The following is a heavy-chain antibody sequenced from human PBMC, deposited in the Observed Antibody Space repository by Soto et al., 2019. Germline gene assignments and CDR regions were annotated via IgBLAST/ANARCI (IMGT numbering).Heavy chain of an antibody. CDR1: GFTFSSYA. Sequence: PGGSLRLSCAASGFTFSSYAMSWVRQAPGKGLEWVSGISGSGGSAYYAESVKGRFTTSRDNSKDTLYLQMSSLGADDTALYYCAKVPGYCSGGSCYWYVDLWGRGALVTVSS. V-gene: IGHV3-23*01. D-gene: IGHD2-15*01. CDR2: ISGSGGSA. J-gene: IGHJ2*01. CDR3: AKVPGYCSGGSCYWYVDL.